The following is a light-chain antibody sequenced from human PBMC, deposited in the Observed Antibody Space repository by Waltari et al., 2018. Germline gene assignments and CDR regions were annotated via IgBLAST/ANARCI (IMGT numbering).Light chain of an antibody. Sequence: DVQMTQYPSTLSASVGDRVTITCRASQYINYWLAWFQQKPGGAPKVLIYRASNLESGVPSRFSATESGTEFTLTIDSLQPDDFATYYCQQYSAGSPWTFGQGTKVEV. J-gene: IGKJ1*01. V-gene: IGKV1-5*03. CDR1: QYINYW. CDR3: QQYSAGSPWT. CDR2: RAS.